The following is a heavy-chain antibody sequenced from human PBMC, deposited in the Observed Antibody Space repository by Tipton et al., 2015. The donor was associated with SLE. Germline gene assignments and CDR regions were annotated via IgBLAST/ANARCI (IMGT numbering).Heavy chain of an antibody. D-gene: IGHD2-15*01. CDR2: IYINGGT. Sequence: TLSLTCTVSGDSMYSGSYYWSWMRQPAGKGLECIGRIYINGGTDYNPPLQSRVTISQDTSKNQFSLSLNSVTAAGTAVYYCAGPSGVGAHAKYLQHWGQGTEVTVSS. J-gene: IGHJ1*01. CDR1: GDSMYSGSYY. CDR3: AGPSGVGAHAKYLQH. V-gene: IGHV4-61*02.